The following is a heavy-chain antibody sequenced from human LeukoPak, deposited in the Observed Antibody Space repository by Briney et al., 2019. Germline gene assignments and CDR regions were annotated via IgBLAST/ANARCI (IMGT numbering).Heavy chain of an antibody. Sequence: SETLSLTCTVSGGSISSYYWSWIRQPPGKGLEWIGYIYNSGSTIYNPSLKSRVTISVDTSKNQFSLKLTSVTAADAAVYFCAREVATGYFDYCGQGTLVTVSS. CDR3: AREVATGYFDY. D-gene: IGHD5-12*01. CDR2: IYNSGST. V-gene: IGHV4-59*01. J-gene: IGHJ4*02. CDR1: GGSISSYY.